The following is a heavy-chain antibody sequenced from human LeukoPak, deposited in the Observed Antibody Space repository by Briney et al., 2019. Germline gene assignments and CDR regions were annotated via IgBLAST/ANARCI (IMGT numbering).Heavy chain of an antibody. J-gene: IGHJ4*02. CDR3: TRRGIVIRGVLIMGFHKAANYFDY. Sequence: GGSLRLSCVVSGITVSNYDMSWVRQPAGKGLEWVSCIRESGGGTNHADSVKGRSTISRDNSKTAVYLQMNSLRAEDTAVDFCTRRGIVIRGVLIMGFHKAANYFDYWGQGILVTVSS. D-gene: IGHD3-10*01. CDR2: IRESGGGT. CDR1: GITVSNYD. V-gene: IGHV3-23*01.